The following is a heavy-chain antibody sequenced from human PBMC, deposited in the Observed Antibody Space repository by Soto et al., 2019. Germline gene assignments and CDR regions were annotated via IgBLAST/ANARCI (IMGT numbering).Heavy chain of an antibody. CDR2: IYYTGIT. V-gene: IGHV4-30-4*02. CDR3: AREVVDGASLWLDP. Sequence: SETLSLTCTVSGGSVSGVDYFWSWIRQSPGKGLEWIGYIYYTGITHLNPSLKSRLTMAVDTSKNEFSLKSDDTAVYFCAREVVDGASLWLDPWGQGTLVTVSS. D-gene: IGHD3-10*01. CDR1: GGSVSGVDYF. J-gene: IGHJ5*02.